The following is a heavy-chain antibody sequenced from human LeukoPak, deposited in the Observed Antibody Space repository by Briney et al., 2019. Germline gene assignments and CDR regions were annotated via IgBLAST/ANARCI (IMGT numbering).Heavy chain of an antibody. D-gene: IGHD3-22*01. CDR3: ARDLSGYYSPDAFDI. CDR1: GFTFSSYG. CDR2: TWYDGSNK. V-gene: IGHV3-33*01. Sequence: GGSLRLSCAASGFTFSSYGMHWVRQAPGKGLEWVAVTWYDGSNKYYADSVKGRFTISRDNSKNTLYLQMNSLRAEDTAVYYCARDLSGYYSPDAFDIWGQGTMVTVSS. J-gene: IGHJ3*02.